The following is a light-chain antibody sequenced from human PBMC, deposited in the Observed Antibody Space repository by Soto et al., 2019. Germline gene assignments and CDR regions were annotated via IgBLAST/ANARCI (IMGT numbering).Light chain of an antibody. CDR2: GAS. Sequence: EIVLTQSPGTLSLSPGERATLSCRASESVSTSYLAWYQQKPGQAPRLLIYGASGRATGIPDRFSVSASGTDLTLTISRLEPEDFAVYYCQHYGTSALFGPGIKVDIK. CDR3: QHYGTSAL. J-gene: IGKJ3*01. V-gene: IGKV3-20*01. CDR1: ESVSTSY.